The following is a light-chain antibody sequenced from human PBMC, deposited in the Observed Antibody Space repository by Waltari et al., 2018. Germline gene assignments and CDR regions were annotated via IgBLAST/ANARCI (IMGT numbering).Light chain of an antibody. V-gene: IGLV1-44*01. CDR1: SSNIGSHT. J-gene: IGLJ3*02. Sequence: QSVLTQPPSASGTPGQRVTISCSGSSSNIGSHTVNWYQQLPGMAPKLLIQSKNERPSGVPDRFSGSESGTSASLAISGLQSEEEADYYCAAWDDRLDGWVFGGGTKLTVL. CDR2: SKN. CDR3: AAWDDRLDGWV.